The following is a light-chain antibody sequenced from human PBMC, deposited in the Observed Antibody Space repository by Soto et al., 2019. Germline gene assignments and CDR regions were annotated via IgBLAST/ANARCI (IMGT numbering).Light chain of an antibody. CDR3: QKYKSAPLT. CDR2: DAS. CDR1: QGINNY. Sequence: DIQMTQSPSSLSAYVGDRVTITRRASQGINNYLAWYQQKPGKVPKLLIYDASTLHSGVPSRFSASGSGTDFTLTISSLQPEDIATYYCQKYKSAPLTFGGGTKVDIK. V-gene: IGKV1-27*01. J-gene: IGKJ4*01.